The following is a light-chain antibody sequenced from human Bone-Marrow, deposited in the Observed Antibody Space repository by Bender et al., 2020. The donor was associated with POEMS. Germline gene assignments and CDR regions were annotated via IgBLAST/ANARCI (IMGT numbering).Light chain of an antibody. J-gene: IGLJ2*01. CDR1: GTSIGSNY. CDR2: RND. Sequence: QSALTQPPSASGTPGQRVTMSCSGSGTSIGSNYVYWYQQLPATAPKLLIYRNDQRPSGVPGRFSGSKSGTSASLAISGLRPEDEADYLCATWDDSLNGVLFGGGTKLTVL. CDR3: ATWDDSLNGVL. V-gene: IGLV1-47*01.